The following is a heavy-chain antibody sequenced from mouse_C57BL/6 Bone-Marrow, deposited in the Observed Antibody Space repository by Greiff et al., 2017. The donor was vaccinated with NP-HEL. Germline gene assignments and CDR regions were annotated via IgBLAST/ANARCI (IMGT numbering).Heavy chain of an antibody. CDR1: GFTFSSYT. V-gene: IGHV5-9*01. CDR2: ISGGGGNT. D-gene: IGHD1-1*02. J-gene: IGHJ2*01. Sequence: DVKLVESGGGLVKPGGSLKLSCAASGFTFSSYTMSWVRQTPEKRLEWVATISGGGGNTYYPDSVKGRFTISRDNAKNTLYLQMSSLRSEDTALYYCARHPYGGNYDYWGQGTTLTVSS. CDR3: ARHPYGGNYDY.